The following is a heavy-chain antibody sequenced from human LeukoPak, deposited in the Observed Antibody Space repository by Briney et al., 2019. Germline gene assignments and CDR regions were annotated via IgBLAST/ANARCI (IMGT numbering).Heavy chain of an antibody. CDR1: GFTYSTYA. J-gene: IGHJ4*02. Sequence: PGGSLRLSCAASGFTYSTYAMSWVRQAPGKGLEWVSTISGSGGSTYYADSVKGRFTISRDNSKITLYLQMNSLRAEDTAIYYCAKVQDYDILTGYYIAGGKFDYWGQGTLVTVSS. CDR3: AKVQDYDILTGYYIAGGKFDY. V-gene: IGHV3-23*01. D-gene: IGHD3-9*01. CDR2: ISGSGGST.